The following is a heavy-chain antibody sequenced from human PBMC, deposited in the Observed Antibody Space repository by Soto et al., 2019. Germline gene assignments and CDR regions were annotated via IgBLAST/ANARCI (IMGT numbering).Heavy chain of an antibody. Sequence: EVQLLESGGGLRQPGGSLRLSCVASGFTFSNFAMTWVRQPPGKGLEWVSVISDSGDTTFHADSVKGRFTISRDNSKKTVYLQMTSLRAEDTAVYYCAKAARATTLYNFAFWGQGTLVTVSS. CDR1: GFTFSNFA. CDR3: AKAARATTLYNFAF. CDR2: ISDSGDTT. J-gene: IGHJ4*01. V-gene: IGHV3-23*01. D-gene: IGHD1-26*01.